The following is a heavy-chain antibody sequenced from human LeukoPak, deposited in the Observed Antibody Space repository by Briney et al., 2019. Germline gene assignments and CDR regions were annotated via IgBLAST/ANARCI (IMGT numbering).Heavy chain of an antibody. CDR1: GYTFTDYY. CDR2: INPNSGGT. J-gene: IGHJ4*02. D-gene: IGHD2/OR15-2a*01. CDR3: ARNYHSTPFDY. V-gene: IGHV1-2*02. Sequence: GASVKVSCRASGYTFTDYYIHWVRQAPGQGLEWLGWINPNSGGTNYAQKFQGRVTMTRDTSISTAYMELSRLRSDDTAVYYCARNYHSTPFDYWGQGTLVTVSS.